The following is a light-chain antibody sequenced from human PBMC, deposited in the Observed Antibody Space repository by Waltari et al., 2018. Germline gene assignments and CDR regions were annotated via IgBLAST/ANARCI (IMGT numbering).Light chain of an antibody. Sequence: QSVLTQSPSVSGAPGQRVIISCTGSSSNLAAGYDVHWYQQLPGTAPKLLIYDNFNRPSGVPDRFSGSKSGTSASLAITGLQAEDEADYFCQSFDISLSGHVVFGGGTKLTVL. CDR3: QSFDISLSGHVV. CDR2: DNF. CDR1: SSNLAAGYD. J-gene: IGLJ2*01. V-gene: IGLV1-40*01.